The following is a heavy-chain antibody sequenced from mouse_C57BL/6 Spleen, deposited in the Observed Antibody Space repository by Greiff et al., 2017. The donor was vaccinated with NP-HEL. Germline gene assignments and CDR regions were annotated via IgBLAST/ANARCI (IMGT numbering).Heavy chain of an antibody. V-gene: IGHV14-3*01. CDR3: ARLPNLFGTVVAYYYAMDY. CDR1: GFNIKNTY. J-gene: IGHJ4*01. D-gene: IGHD1-1*01. CDR2: IDPANGNT. Sequence: EVKLQQSVAELVRPGASVKLSCTASGFNIKNTYMHWVKQRPEQGLEWIGRIDPANGNTKYAPKFQGKATITADTSSNTAYLQLSSLTSEDTAIYYCARLPNLFGTVVAYYYAMDYWGQGTSVTVSS.